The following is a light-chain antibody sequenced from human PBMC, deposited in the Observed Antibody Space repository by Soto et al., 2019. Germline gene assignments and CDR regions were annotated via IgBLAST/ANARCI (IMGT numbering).Light chain of an antibody. V-gene: IGKV1-39*01. CDR1: QFISTY. CDR3: QQSHSAPLS. Sequence: DLQMTQSPSSLSASVGDSVTITCRASQFISTYLNWYQQKLGKAPKLLIYAASSLQRGVPSRFSGSGSGTDFTLTISSLQPEDCATYYCQQSHSAPLSFGGGTKVEIK. J-gene: IGKJ4*01. CDR2: AAS.